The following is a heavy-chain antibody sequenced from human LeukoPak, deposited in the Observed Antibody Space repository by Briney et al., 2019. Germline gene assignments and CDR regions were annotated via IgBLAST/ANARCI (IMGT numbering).Heavy chain of an antibody. Sequence: SETLSLTCTVSGGSISSSSYYWGWIRQPPGKGLEWIGSIYYSGSTYYNPSLKSRVTISVDTSKNQFSLKLSSVTAADTAVYYCARDQQLVVYYFDYWGQGTLVTVSS. CDR2: IYYSGST. D-gene: IGHD6-6*01. J-gene: IGHJ4*02. CDR1: GGSISSSSYY. V-gene: IGHV4-39*07. CDR3: ARDQQLVVYYFDY.